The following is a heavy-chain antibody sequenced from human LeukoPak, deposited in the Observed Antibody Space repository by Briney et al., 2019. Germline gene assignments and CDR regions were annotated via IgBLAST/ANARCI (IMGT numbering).Heavy chain of an antibody. Sequence: SEALSLTCTVSGGSISSSSYYWGWIRQPPGKGLEWIGSIYYSGSTYYNPSLKSRVTISVDTSKNQFSLKLSSVTAADTAVYYCARGSGSYYVVIDYWGQGTLVTVSS. CDR3: ARGSGSYYVVIDY. D-gene: IGHD1-26*01. CDR1: GGSISSSSYY. V-gene: IGHV4-39*01. CDR2: IYYSGST. J-gene: IGHJ4*02.